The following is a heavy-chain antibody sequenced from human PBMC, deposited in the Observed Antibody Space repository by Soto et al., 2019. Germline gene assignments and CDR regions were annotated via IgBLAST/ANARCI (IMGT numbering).Heavy chain of an antibody. J-gene: IGHJ5*02. CDR1: GGSISSSSYY. CDR2: IYYSGST. CDR3: ARTANWLDP. V-gene: IGHV4-39*01. Sequence: SETLSLTCTVSGGSISSSSYYWGWIRQPPGKGLEWIGSIYYSGSTYYNPSLKSRVTISVDTSKNQVSLKLSSVTAADTAVYYCARTANWLDPWGQGTLVTVSS.